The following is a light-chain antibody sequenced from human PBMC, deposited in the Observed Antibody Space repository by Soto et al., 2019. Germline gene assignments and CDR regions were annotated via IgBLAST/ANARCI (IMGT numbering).Light chain of an antibody. CDR3: QQYGSSPPRSYT. Sequence: EIVLTQSPGNLSLSPGERATLSCRASQSVSSSYLAWYQQKPGQAPRLLIYGASSRATGIPDRFSGSGSGTDFTLTISRLEPEDFAVYYCQQYGSSPPRSYTFGQGTKLEIK. CDR2: GAS. CDR1: QSVSSSY. V-gene: IGKV3-20*01. J-gene: IGKJ2*01.